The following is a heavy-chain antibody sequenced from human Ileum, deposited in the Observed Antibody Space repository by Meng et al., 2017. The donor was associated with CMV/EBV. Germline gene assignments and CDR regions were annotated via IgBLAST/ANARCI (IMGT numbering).Heavy chain of an antibody. CDR2: IWRDGGSK. CDR1: GFSFASHA. V-gene: IGHV3-33*01. CDR3: ARDRSSGFSYGTYFYYYGMDV. D-gene: IGHD5-18*01. J-gene: IGHJ6*02. Sequence: GESLKISCMTSGFSFASHAMHWVRQVPGQGLELLAVIWRDGGSKFYKASVKGRLAISRDNSQSTLFLRMNDLRAEDTAVYFCARDRSSGFSYGTYFYYYGMDVWGQGATVTVSS.